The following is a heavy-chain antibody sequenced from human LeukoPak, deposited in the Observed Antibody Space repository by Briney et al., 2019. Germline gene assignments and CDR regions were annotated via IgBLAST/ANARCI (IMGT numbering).Heavy chain of an antibody. Sequence: PSETLSLTCTVSGGPISSYYWSWIRQPPGKGLEWIGYIYYSGSTNYNPYLKSRVTISVDTSKNQFSLKLSSVTAADTAVYYCASWGYYYDSSGYSRADNWYFDLWGRGTLVTVSS. CDR3: ASWGYYYDSSGYSRADNWYFDL. CDR2: IYYSGST. J-gene: IGHJ2*01. D-gene: IGHD3-22*01. CDR1: GGPISSYY. V-gene: IGHV4-59*08.